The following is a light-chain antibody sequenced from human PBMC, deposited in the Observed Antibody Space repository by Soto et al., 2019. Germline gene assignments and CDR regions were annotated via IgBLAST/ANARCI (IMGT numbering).Light chain of an antibody. Sequence: DIVMTQSPDSLAVSLGERATINCKSSQSILYNSNNKNYLAWYQQKPGQPPKLLIYWASTRESGVPDRFSGSGSETDFTLTSSSLQAEDVAVYYCQQYYSSPTWTFGQGTKVEVK. CDR2: WAS. CDR1: QSILYNSNNKNY. J-gene: IGKJ1*01. CDR3: QQYYSSPTWT. V-gene: IGKV4-1*01.